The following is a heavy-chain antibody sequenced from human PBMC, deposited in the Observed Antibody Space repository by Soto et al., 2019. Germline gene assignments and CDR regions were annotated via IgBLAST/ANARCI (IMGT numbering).Heavy chain of an antibody. CDR2: VLQTGSTT. J-gene: IGHJ4*02. CDR3: AKDFTPDGYWDFDY. V-gene: IGHV3-23*01. D-gene: IGHD4-17*01. Sequence: GGSLRLSCAASGFTFSTYTMSWVRQPPGKGLEWVSAVLQTGSTTFYADSVKGRFTISRDNSKNTLYLQMNNLRAEDTAVYYCAKDFTPDGYWDFDYWGQGTLVTVSS. CDR1: GFTFSTYT.